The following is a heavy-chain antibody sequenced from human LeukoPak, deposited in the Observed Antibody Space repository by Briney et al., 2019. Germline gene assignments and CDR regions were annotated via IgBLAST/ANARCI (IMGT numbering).Heavy chain of an antibody. Sequence: SETLSLTCSVSGGSISSSSYYWAWIRQPPGKGLEVIGSIYYSGSTNYNPSLKSRVTISVDKSKNQFSLKLSSVTAADTAVYYCASTGGVGATSDAFDIWGQGTMVTVSS. CDR1: GGSISSSSYY. CDR2: IYYSGST. CDR3: ASTGGVGATSDAFDI. D-gene: IGHD1-26*01. V-gene: IGHV4-39*07. J-gene: IGHJ3*02.